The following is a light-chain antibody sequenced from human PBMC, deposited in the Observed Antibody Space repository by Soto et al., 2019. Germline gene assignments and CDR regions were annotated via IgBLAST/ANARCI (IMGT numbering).Light chain of an antibody. V-gene: IGKV3-20*01. CDR3: QQYGSAPTT. CDR1: QRLXNNH. Sequence: IVLTQSPCSLSLSPGERATLSCRASQRLXNNHTGWDQQKPGQAPRRRXVGASFRATGSPDRFSGSGSGTDFTRTISRLDPDDSAVYYWQQYGSAPTTFGQGTRLEIK. CDR2: GAS. J-gene: IGKJ5*01.